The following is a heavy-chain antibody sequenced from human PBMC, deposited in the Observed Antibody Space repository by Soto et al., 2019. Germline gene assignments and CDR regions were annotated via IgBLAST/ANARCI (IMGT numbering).Heavy chain of an antibody. Sequence: PSETLSLTCTVSGGSISSGGYYWSWIRQHPGKGLEWIGYIYYSGSTYYNPSLKSRVTISVDTSKNQFSLKLSSVTAADTAVYYCARALDSGYDAVDYWGQGTLVTSPQ. D-gene: IGHD5-12*01. V-gene: IGHV4-31*03. CDR1: GGSISSGGYY. CDR2: IYYSGST. CDR3: ARALDSGYDAVDY. J-gene: IGHJ4*02.